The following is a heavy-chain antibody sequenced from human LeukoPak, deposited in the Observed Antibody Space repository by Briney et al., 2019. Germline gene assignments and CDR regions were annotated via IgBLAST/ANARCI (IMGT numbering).Heavy chain of an antibody. CDR3: ARADYSGNYYSTY. CDR1: GFIFSDHY. J-gene: IGHJ4*02. Sequence: GGSLRLSCAASGFIFSDHYADWVRQAPGKGPEWVGRSRNKASSYTTEYAASVKGRLTISRDDSKNSLYLQMNSLKIEDTAVYYCARADYSGNYYSTYWGQGTLVTVSS. V-gene: IGHV3-72*01. D-gene: IGHD1-26*01. CDR2: SRNKASSYTT.